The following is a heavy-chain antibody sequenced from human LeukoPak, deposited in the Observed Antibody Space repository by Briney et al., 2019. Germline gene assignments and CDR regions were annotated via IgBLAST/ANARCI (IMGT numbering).Heavy chain of an antibody. Sequence: SETLSLTCTVSGGSISSYYWSWIRQPPGKGLEWIGYIYYSGSTNYNPSLKSRVTISVDTSKNQFSLKLSSVTAADTAVYYCASLFGGQWLGRGDYFDHWGQGTLVTVSS. CDR2: IYYSGST. J-gene: IGHJ4*02. V-gene: IGHV4-59*01. CDR3: ASLFGGQWLGRGDYFDH. D-gene: IGHD6-19*01. CDR1: GGSISSYY.